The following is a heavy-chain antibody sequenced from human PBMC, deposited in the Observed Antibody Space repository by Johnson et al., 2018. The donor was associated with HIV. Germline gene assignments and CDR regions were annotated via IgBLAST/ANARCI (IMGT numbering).Heavy chain of an antibody. CDR2: IKEDVSEK. J-gene: IGHJ3*02. CDR1: GFIFSNYW. CDR3: ARDGHSSTPRCAFDI. D-gene: IGHD6-13*01. Sequence: VQLVESGGGLVQPGGSLRLSCAASGFIFSNYWMSWVRQAPGRGLEWLANIKEDVSEKYYVDSVRGRFTISRDNAKNSLYLQMNSLRPEDTAVYYCARDGHSSTPRCAFDIWGQGTMVTVSS. V-gene: IGHV3-7*01.